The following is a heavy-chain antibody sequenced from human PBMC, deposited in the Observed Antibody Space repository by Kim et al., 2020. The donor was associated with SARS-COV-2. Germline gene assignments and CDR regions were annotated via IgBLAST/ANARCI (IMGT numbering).Heavy chain of an antibody. D-gene: IGHD3-16*01. Sequence: GGSLRLSCAASGFTFSSYGMHWVRQAPGKGLEWVAVIWYDGSNKFYAASVKGRFTISRDNSKNTLYLQMNSLRAEDTAVYYCARNRHQGDDAFDIWGQGTVVTVSS. V-gene: IGHV3-33*01. J-gene: IGHJ3*02. CDR2: IWYDGSNK. CDR1: GFTFSSYG. CDR3: ARNRHQGDDAFDI.